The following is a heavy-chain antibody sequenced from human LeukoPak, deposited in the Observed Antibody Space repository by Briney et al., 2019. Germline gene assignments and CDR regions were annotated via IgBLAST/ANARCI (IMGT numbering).Heavy chain of an antibody. J-gene: IGHJ4*02. CDR1: GLTFSSYA. D-gene: IGHD3-9*01. CDR3: ARGHPIYDILTGYYLPASYFDY. CDR2: ISGSGGST. V-gene: IGHV3-23*01. Sequence: PGGSLRLSCAASGLTFSSYAMSWVRQAPGKGLEWVSAISGSGGSTYYADSVKGRFTISRDNSKNTLYLQMNSLRAEDTAVYYCARGHPIYDILTGYYLPASYFDYWGQGTLVTVSS.